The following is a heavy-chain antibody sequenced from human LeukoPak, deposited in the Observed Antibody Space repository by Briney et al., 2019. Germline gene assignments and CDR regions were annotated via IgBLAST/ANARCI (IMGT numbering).Heavy chain of an antibody. CDR1: GFTFSTSW. V-gene: IGHV3-7*03. CDR3: ARDRAYKRFDY. Sequence: GGSVRLSCVEPGFTFSTSWLPWVRQAPGKGLEWVANIKEDGSAKNYVGSVRGRFTVSRDNAKKSVYLEMNSLRAEDTAVYYCARDRAYKRFDYWGQGTLVTVSS. J-gene: IGHJ4*02. D-gene: IGHD5-24*01. CDR2: IKEDGSAK.